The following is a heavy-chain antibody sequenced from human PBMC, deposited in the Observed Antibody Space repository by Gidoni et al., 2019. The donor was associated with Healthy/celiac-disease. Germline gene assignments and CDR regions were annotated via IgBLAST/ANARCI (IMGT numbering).Heavy chain of an antibody. CDR3: TSYSGYDYYWFDP. CDR2: IRSKAYGGTT. CDR1: GFTFGDYV. Sequence: EVQLVESGGGLVQPGRSLRLSCTASGFTFGDYVMSWFRQAPGKGLEWGGFIRSKAYGGTTEYAESVKGRFTISSDDSKSIAYLQMNSLKTEDTAVYYCTSYSGYDYYWFDPWGQGTLVTVSS. D-gene: IGHD5-12*01. J-gene: IGHJ5*02. V-gene: IGHV3-49*03.